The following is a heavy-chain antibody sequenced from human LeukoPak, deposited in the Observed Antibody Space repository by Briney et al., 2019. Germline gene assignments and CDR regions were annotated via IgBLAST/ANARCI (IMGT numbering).Heavy chain of an antibody. Sequence: SETLSLTCTVSGGSISSSSYYWGWIRQPPGKGLEWIGNIYYSGSTYYNPSLKSRVTISVDTSKNQFSLKLSSVTAADTAVYYCAREGSGTLTFDYWGQGTLVTVSS. CDR1: GGSISSSSYY. CDR3: AREGSGTLTFDY. CDR2: IYYSGST. V-gene: IGHV4-39*07. D-gene: IGHD3-10*01. J-gene: IGHJ4*02.